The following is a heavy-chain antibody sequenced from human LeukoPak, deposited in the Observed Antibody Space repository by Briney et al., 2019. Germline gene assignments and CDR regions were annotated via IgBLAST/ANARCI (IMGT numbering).Heavy chain of an antibody. V-gene: IGHV3-33*01. CDR1: GFTFSSYG. CDR2: IWYDGSNK. D-gene: IGHD6-19*01. CDR3: AREAVAVAGTGYYFDY. J-gene: IGHJ4*02. Sequence: GGSLRLSCAASGFTFSSYGMHWVHQAPGKGLEWVAVIWYDGSNKYYADSVKGRFTISRDNSKNTLYLQMNSLRAEDTAVYYCAREAVAVAGTGYYFDYWGQGTLVTVSS.